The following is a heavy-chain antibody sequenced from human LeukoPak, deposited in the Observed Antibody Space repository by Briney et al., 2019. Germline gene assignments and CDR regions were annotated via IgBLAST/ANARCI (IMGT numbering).Heavy chain of an antibody. CDR2: IYYSGST. CDR3: ARDHIGHSSSPIYWFDP. CDR1: GGSISSYY. V-gene: IGHV4-59*01. Sequence: SETLSLTCTVSGGSISSYYWSWIRQPPGKGLEWVGYIYYSGSTNYNPSLKSRVTISVDTSKNQFSLKLSSVTAADTAVYYCARDHIGHSSSPIYWFDPWGQGTLVAVAT. J-gene: IGHJ5*02. D-gene: IGHD6-6*01.